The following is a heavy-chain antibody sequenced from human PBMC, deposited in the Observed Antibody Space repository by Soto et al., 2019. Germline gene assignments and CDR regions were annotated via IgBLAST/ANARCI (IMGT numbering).Heavy chain of an antibody. V-gene: IGHV4-34*01. CDR1: GGSFSGYY. Sequence: SETLSLTCAVYGGSFSGYYWSWIRQPPGKGLEWIGEINHSGSTNYNPSLKSRVTISVDTSKNQFSLKLSSVTAADTAVYYCARARKDCSGGSCYSHYYYYMEVWGKGTTVTVSS. D-gene: IGHD2-15*01. CDR2: INHSGST. CDR3: ARARKDCSGGSCYSHYYYYMEV. J-gene: IGHJ6*03.